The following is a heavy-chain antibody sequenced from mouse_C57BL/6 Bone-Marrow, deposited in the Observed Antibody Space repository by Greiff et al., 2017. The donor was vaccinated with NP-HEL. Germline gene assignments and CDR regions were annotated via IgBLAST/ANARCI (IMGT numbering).Heavy chain of an antibody. J-gene: IGHJ2*01. D-gene: IGHD3-1*01. Sequence: QVQLQQPGAELVRPGTSVKLSCKASGYTFTSYWMHWVKQRPGQGLEWIGVIDPSDSYTNYNQKFKGKATLTVDTSSSTAYMQLSSLTSEDSAVYYCESPAPPGLRFDYWGQGTTLTVSS. CDR1: GYTFTSYW. CDR3: ESPAPPGLRFDY. CDR2: IDPSDSYT. V-gene: IGHV1-59*01.